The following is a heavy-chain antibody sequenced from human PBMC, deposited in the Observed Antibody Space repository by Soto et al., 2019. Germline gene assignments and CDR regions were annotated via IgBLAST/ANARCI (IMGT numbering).Heavy chain of an antibody. Sequence: QVQLQESGPGLVKPSQTLSLTCTVSGGSISSGGYYWSWIRQHPGKGLEWIGYIYYRGSTYYNPSLKSRFIISVDTSKNQLSLKLSSVAAADTAVYYCALVYNRNDSLWGQGTLVTVSS. J-gene: IGHJ4*02. D-gene: IGHD1-1*01. CDR3: ALVYNRNDSL. CDR2: IYYRGST. V-gene: IGHV4-31*03. CDR1: GGSISSGGYY.